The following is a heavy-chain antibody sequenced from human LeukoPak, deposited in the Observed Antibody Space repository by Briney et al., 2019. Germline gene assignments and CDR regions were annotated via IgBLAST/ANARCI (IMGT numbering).Heavy chain of an antibody. Sequence: PGGSLRLSCAASGFSFSSYAMYWVRQAPGKGLEWVAFIRYDGSKKYYEDSVKGRFTISRDNSKNTLYLQTNSLRAEDTAVYYCARGFGDVSRLFDYRGQGTLVTVSS. J-gene: IGHJ4*02. V-gene: IGHV3-30*02. CDR1: GFSFSSYA. CDR2: IRYDGSKK. CDR3: ARGFGDVSRLFDY. D-gene: IGHD3-10*01.